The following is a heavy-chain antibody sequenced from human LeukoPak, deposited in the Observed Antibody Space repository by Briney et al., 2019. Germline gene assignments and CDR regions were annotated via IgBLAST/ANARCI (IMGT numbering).Heavy chain of an antibody. Sequence: GRSLRLSWAVSGFTFSRNSMHWVRQAPGKGLEWVTVISYDGNNRNYADSVKGRFTISRDNSKNTRYLQMNRLRPEDTAVYYCAREALTGSWHWFDPWGQGTLVTVSS. D-gene: IGHD2-15*01. CDR2: ISYDGNNR. CDR3: AREALTGSWHWFDP. J-gene: IGHJ5*02. CDR1: GFTFSRNS. V-gene: IGHV3-30-3*01.